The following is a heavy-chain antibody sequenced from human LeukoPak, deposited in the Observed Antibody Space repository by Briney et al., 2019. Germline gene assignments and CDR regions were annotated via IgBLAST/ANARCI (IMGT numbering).Heavy chain of an antibody. CDR3: ARAPLGIVGATKPNFDY. J-gene: IGHJ4*02. Sequence: ASVKVSCKASGGTFSSYAVSWVRQAPGQGLEWMGGIIPIFGTANCAQKFQGRVTITADESTSTAYMELSSLRSEDTAVYYCARAPLGIVGATKPNFDYWGQGTLVTVSP. D-gene: IGHD1-26*01. CDR1: GGTFSSYA. V-gene: IGHV1-69*13. CDR2: IIPIFGTA.